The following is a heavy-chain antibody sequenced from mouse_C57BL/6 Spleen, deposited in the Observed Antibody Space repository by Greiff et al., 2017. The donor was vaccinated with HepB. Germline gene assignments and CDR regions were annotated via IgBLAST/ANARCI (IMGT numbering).Heavy chain of an antibody. V-gene: IGHV2-6-1*01. J-gene: IGHJ4*01. CDR1: GFSLTSYG. CDR2: IWSDGST. Sequence: VQGVESGPGLVAPSQSLSITCTVSGFSLTSYGVHWVRQPPGKGLEWLVVIWSDGSTTYNSALKSRLSISKDNSKSQVFLKMNSLQTDDTAMYYCARQGYGNYVNYAMDYWGQGTSVTVSS. D-gene: IGHD2-10*02. CDR3: ARQGYGNYVNYAMDY.